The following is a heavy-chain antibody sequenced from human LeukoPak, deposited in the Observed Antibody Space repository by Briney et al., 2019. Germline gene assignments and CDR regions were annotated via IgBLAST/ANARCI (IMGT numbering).Heavy chain of an antibody. CDR3: AKALLSGSYPGYFQH. CDR2: ISYDGSNK. Sequence: PGRSLRLSCAASGFTFSSYAMHWVRQAPGKGLEWVAVISYDGSNKYYADSVKGRFTISRDNSKNTLYLQMNSLRAEDTAVYYCAKALLSGSYPGYFQHWGQGTLVTVS. CDR1: GFTFSSYA. D-gene: IGHD1-26*01. V-gene: IGHV3-30-3*01. J-gene: IGHJ1*01.